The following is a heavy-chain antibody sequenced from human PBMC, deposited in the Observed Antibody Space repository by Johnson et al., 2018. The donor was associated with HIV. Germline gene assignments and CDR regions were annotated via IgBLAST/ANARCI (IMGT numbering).Heavy chain of an antibody. V-gene: IGHV3-33*06. Sequence: QVQLVESGGGVVQPGRSLRLSCAASGFTFSNYGMHWVRQAPGKGLEWVAAIWFDGSNKYYADSVKGRVTISRDNSKNTLYLQMNSLRGEDTAVYYCAKEAITMEVDIWCQGTMVTVSS. J-gene: IGHJ3*02. CDR2: IWFDGSNK. D-gene: IGHD1-14*01. CDR1: GFTFSNYG. CDR3: AKEAITMEVDI.